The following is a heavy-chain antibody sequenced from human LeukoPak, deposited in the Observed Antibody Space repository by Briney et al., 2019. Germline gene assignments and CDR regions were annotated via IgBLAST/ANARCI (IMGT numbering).Heavy chain of an antibody. CDR2: IRYDGSNK. D-gene: IGHD3-10*01. V-gene: IGHV3-30*02. CDR1: GFTFSSYG. Sequence: GGSLRLSCAASGFTFSSYGMHWVRQAPGKGLEWVAFIRYDGSNKYYADSVKGRFTISRDNSKNTLYLQMNSLRAEDTAVYYCATTPYYYGSGSYYDYWGQGTLVTVSS. CDR3: ATTPYYYGSGSYYDY. J-gene: IGHJ4*02.